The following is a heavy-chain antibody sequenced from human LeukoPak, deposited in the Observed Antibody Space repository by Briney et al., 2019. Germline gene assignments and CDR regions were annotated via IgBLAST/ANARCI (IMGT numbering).Heavy chain of an antibody. CDR3: TRGGSGMDV. CDR2: MTSDGSTT. V-gene: IGHV3-74*01. CDR1: GFTFSSYR. D-gene: IGHD3-16*01. J-gene: IGHJ6*02. Sequence: PGGSLRLSCAASGFTFSSYRMHWVRQAPGKGLVWVSRMTSDGSTTTYADSVKGRFTISRDNAKNMLFLQMNSLRVEDTAVYYCTRGGSGMDVWGQGTTVTVSS.